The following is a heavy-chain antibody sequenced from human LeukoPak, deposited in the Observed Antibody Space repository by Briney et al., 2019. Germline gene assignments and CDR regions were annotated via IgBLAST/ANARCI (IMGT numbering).Heavy chain of an antibody. Sequence: GGSLRLSCAPSGFTFTAFSMSWVRQAPGKALEWVSSIRSESTFTSYSDSVKGRFTISRDNAKNSLHLQMNSLRAEDTAVYFCARVDFGDYFDTSDYHFFDFWGQGTLVTVSS. V-gene: IGHV3-21*03. CDR1: GFTFTAFS. CDR3: ARVDFGDYFDTSDYHFFDF. CDR2: IRSESTFT. J-gene: IGHJ4*02. D-gene: IGHD3-22*01.